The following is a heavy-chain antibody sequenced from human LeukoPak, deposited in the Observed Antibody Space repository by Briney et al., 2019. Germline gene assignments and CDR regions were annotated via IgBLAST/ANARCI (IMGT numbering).Heavy chain of an antibody. V-gene: IGHV4-39*01. CDR1: GGSISSSSYY. J-gene: IGHJ3*01. Sequence: SETLSLTCTVSGGSISSSSYYWGWIRQPPGKGLEWIGNIYYSGSTYYSPSLKSRVTMSVDTSKNQFSLMLTSVTAADTGVYYCARLSCSSSTCYFPNAFDVWGHGTMVTVSS. D-gene: IGHD2-2*01. CDR2: IYYSGST. CDR3: ARLSCSSSTCYFPNAFDV.